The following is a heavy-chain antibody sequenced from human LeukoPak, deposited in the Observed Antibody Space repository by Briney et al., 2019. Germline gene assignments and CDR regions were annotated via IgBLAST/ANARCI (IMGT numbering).Heavy chain of an antibody. CDR3: AKGLRGSYLIY. J-gene: IGHJ4*02. CDR2: ISSRSSTI. Sequence: PGGSLRLSCAASGFTFSNYSMNWVRQAPGKGLEWVSYISSRSSTIYYAASVKGRFTISRDNSKNTLYLQMNSLRAEDTAVYYCAKGLRGSYLIYWGQGTLVTVSS. CDR1: GFTFSNYS. D-gene: IGHD1-26*01. V-gene: IGHV3-48*01.